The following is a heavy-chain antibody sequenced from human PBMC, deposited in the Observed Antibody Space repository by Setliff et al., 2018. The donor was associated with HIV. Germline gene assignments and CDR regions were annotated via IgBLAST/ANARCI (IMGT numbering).Heavy chain of an antibody. J-gene: IGHJ2*01. CDR3: ARNPAGYFLPHWFFDL. V-gene: IGHV4-4*02. D-gene: IGHD3-3*01. CDR2: IYHSGSP. CDR1: GDSISSSNW. Sequence: SETLSLTCDVSGDSISSSNWWIWVRQSPGKGLEWIGQIYHSGSPKYNPSLKSRVTISVDKSKNQFSLKLTSLTAADTAMYYCARNPAGYFLPHWFFDLWGRGTLVTVSS.